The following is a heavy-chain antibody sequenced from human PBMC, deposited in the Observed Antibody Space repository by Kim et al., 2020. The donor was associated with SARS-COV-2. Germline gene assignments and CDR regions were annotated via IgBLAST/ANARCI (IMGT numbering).Heavy chain of an antibody. D-gene: IGHD3-3*01. J-gene: IGHJ4*01. Sequence: SETLSLTCTVSGGSISSYYWSWIRQPPGKGLEWIGYIYYSGSTNYNPSLKSRVTISVDTSKNQFSLKLSSVTAADTAVYYCAGGRFLEGLFQRYFDYWG. V-gene: IGHV4-59*13. CDR1: GGSISSYY. CDR2: IYYSGST. CDR3: AGGRFLEGLFQRYFDY.